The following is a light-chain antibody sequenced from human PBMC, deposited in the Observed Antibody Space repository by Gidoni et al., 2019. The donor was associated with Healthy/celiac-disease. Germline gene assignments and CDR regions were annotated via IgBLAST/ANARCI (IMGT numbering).Light chain of an antibody. Sequence: QSMLTQPPSVSGAPGPRVTISCTGSSSNIGAGYDVHWYQQLPGTAPKLLIYGNSNRPSGVPDRFSGSKSGTSASLAITGLQAEDEADYYCQSYDSSLSGRVVFGGGTKLTVL. CDR1: SSNIGAGYD. V-gene: IGLV1-40*01. CDR2: GNS. CDR3: QSYDSSLSGRVV. J-gene: IGLJ2*01.